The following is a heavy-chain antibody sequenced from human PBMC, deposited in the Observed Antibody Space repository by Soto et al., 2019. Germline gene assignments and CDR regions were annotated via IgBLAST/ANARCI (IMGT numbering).Heavy chain of an antibody. D-gene: IGHD3-3*01. CDR2: INHSVST. Sequence: SETLSLTCAVYGGSFSGYYWSWIRQPPGKGLEWIGEINHSVSTNYNPSLKSRVTISVDTSKNQFSLKLSSVTAADTAVYYCARYVIRSGYYRPKGYYYGMDVWGQGTTVTVSS. V-gene: IGHV4-34*01. CDR1: GGSFSGYY. CDR3: ARYVIRSGYYRPKGYYYGMDV. J-gene: IGHJ6*02.